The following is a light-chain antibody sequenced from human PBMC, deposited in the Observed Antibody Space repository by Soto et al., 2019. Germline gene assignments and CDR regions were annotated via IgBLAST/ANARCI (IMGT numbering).Light chain of an antibody. V-gene: IGKV1-8*01. Sequence: AIRMTQSPSSLSASIGDRVTITCRASQDISRYLALYQQKPGKAPKLLIYDIVTLQSGVPSRFSGSGSGTDFTLTISYLESEDFAVYYCQHYHSYPWTFGQGTRVDLK. J-gene: IGKJ1*01. CDR1: QDISRY. CDR3: QHYHSYPWT. CDR2: DIV.